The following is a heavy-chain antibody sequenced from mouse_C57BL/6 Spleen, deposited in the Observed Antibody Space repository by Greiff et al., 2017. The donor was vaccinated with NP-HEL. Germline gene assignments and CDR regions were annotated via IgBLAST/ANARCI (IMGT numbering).Heavy chain of an antibody. J-gene: IGHJ2*01. V-gene: IGHV1-69*01. CDR3: ARLGRVDY. CDR1: GYTFTSYW. CDR2: IDPSDSYT. D-gene: IGHD4-1*01. Sequence: QVQLQQPGAELVIPGASVKLSCKASGYTFTSYWMHWVKQRPGQGLEWIGEIDPSDSYTNYNQKFKGKSTLTVDKSSSTAYMQLSSLTSEDSAVYYCARLGRVDYWGQGTTLTVSS.